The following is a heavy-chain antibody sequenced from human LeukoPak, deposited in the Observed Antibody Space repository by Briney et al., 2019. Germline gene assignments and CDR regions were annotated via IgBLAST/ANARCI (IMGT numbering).Heavy chain of an antibody. D-gene: IGHD2-2*01. CDR1: GYTFTGYY. CDR2: INPNSGGT. V-gene: IGHV1-2*06. CDR3: ARDWVNRWLGYCSSTSCAAFDY. Sequence: GASVKVSCKASGYTFTGYYMHWVRQAPGQGLEWMGRINPNSGGTNYAQTFQGRVTMTRDTAISTAYMELSRLRSDDTAVYYCARDWVNRWLGYCSSTSCAAFDYWGQGTLVTVSS. J-gene: IGHJ4*02.